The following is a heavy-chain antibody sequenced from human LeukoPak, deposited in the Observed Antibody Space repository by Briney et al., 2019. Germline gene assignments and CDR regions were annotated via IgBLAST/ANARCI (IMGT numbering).Heavy chain of an antibody. CDR3: ARGLGDYYDSSGYYHGWFDP. D-gene: IGHD3-22*01. CDR1: GGSISSSSYY. J-gene: IGHJ5*02. Sequence: PSETLSLTCTVSGGSISSSSYYWGWIRQPPGKGLEWIGSIHYSGSTYYNPSLKSRVTISVDTSKNQFSLKLSSVTAADTAVYYCARGLGDYYDSSGYYHGWFDPWGQGTLVTVSS. CDR2: IHYSGST. V-gene: IGHV4-39*07.